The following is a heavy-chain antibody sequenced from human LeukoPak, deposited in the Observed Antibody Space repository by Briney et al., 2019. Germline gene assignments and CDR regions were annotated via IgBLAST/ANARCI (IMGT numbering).Heavy chain of an antibody. CDR1: SGSMSGHY. D-gene: IGHD3-22*01. CDR2: IYYSGKT. Sequence: SETLSLTCTVSSGSMSGHYWSWIRQSPGKRLQWVGYIYYSGKTYYNPSLQSQVTMSVDTSKSHFSLRLTSVTAADTALYYCARLLDNDASGYPDTFDMWGLGTMVTVSS. CDR3: ARLLDNDASGYPDTFDM. V-gene: IGHV4-59*11. J-gene: IGHJ3*02.